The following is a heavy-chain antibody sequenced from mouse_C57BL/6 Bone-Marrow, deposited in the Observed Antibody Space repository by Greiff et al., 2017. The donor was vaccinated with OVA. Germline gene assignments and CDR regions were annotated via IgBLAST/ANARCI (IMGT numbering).Heavy chain of an antibody. V-gene: IGHV1-7*01. Sequence: VQLQQSGAELAKPGASVKLSCKASGYTFTSYWMHWVKQRPGQGLEWIGYINPSSGYTKYNQKFKDKDTLTADKSYSTAYVQLSSLTYEDSAVYYCARSPPYAGSSPLDYWGQGTTLTVSS. CDR2: INPSSGYT. D-gene: IGHD1-1*01. CDR3: ARSPPYAGSSPLDY. J-gene: IGHJ2*01. CDR1: GYTFTSYW.